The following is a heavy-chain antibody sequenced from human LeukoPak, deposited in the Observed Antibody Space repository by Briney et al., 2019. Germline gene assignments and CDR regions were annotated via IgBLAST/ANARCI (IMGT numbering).Heavy chain of an antibody. CDR1: GDSISSHTW. CDR3: AIVPAASPFDY. Sequence: PSETLSLTCAVSGDSISSHTWWSWVRQPPGKGLEWIGEIYHRESANYNPSLQSRVTISVDKSKNQFSLKLSSVTAADTAVYYCAIVPAASPFDYWGQGTLVTVSS. CDR2: IYHRESA. V-gene: IGHV4-4*02. D-gene: IGHD2-2*01. J-gene: IGHJ4*02.